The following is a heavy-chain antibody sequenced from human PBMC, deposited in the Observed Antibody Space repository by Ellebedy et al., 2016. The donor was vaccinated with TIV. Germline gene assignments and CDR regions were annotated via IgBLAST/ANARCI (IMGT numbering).Heavy chain of an antibody. CDR3: TKDDDRGYWHY. CDR1: GFTFSNYA. CDR2: IDAPGSQ. J-gene: IGHJ4*02. V-gene: IGHV3-23*01. Sequence: GESLKISCAASGFTFSNYALSWVRQAPGKGLEWVAAIDAPGSQFYADSVEGRFTISRDNSQNSMYLQLNSLRAEDTAISYCTKDDDRGYWHYWGQGTLVTVSS. D-gene: IGHD3-22*01.